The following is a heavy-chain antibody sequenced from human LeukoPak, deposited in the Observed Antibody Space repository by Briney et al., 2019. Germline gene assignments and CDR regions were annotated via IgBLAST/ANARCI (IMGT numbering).Heavy chain of an antibody. CDR3: ARAYSLRHFDY. V-gene: IGHV3-74*01. Sequence: GGSLRLSCAASGFSFSTSWMHWVRQGPGRGLVWVSLIKSDGRSTIYADSVKGRFTISRDNAKNSLYLQMNSLRAEDTAVYYCARAYSLRHFDYWGQGTLVTVSS. J-gene: IGHJ4*02. CDR2: IKSDGRST. D-gene: IGHD4-11*01. CDR1: GFSFSTSW.